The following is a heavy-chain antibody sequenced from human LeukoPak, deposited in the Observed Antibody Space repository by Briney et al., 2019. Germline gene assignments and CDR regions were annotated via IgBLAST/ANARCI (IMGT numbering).Heavy chain of an antibody. CDR1: GFTFSSYA. J-gene: IGHJ4*02. CDR2: ISYDGRNK. D-gene: IGHD6-19*01. CDR3: ARDENSDWYFGY. V-gene: IGHV3-30*04. Sequence: GGSLRLSCAASGFTFSSYAMSWVRQAPGKGLEWVAVISYDGRNKYYADSVKGRFTISRDNSKNTLYLQMNSLRAEDTAMYYCARDENSDWYFGYWGQGTLVTVSS.